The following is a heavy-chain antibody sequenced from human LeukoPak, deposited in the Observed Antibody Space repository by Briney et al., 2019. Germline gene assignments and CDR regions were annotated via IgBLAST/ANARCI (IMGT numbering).Heavy chain of an antibody. CDR3: ARDGNYFGSGSPFGY. J-gene: IGHJ4*02. CDR1: GFTFSTYG. V-gene: IGHV3-30*19. Sequence: PGRSLRLSCAASGFTFSTYGMHWVRQAPGKGLEWVTVLSNDGSNKYYADSVKGRFTVSRDNSKNTLYLQMNSLRADDTAVYYCARDGNYFGSGSPFGYWGRGTLVTVSS. CDR2: LSNDGSNK. D-gene: IGHD3-10*01.